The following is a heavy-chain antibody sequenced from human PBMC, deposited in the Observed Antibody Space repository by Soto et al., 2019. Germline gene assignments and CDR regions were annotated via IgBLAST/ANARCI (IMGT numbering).Heavy chain of an antibody. CDR2: ISSNGGST. J-gene: IGHJ3*02. CDR1: GFTFSSYA. CDR3: ARVGRFTMVRGVMGAFDI. D-gene: IGHD3-10*01. V-gene: IGHV3-64*01. Sequence: PGGSLRLSCAASGFTFSSYAMHWVRQAPGKGLEYVSAISSNGGSTYYANSVKGRFTISRDNSKNTLYLQMGSLRAEDMAVYYCARVGRFTMVRGVMGAFDIWGQGTMVTVSS.